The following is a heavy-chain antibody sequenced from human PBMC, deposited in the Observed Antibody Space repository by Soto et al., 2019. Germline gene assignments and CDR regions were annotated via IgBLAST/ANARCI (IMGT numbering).Heavy chain of an antibody. CDR3: AREGGLNHGSGIPWFVT. D-gene: IGHD3-10*01. CDR1: GFTVSSNY. CDR2: IYSGGST. V-gene: IGHV3-53*01. Sequence: GGSLRLSCAASGFTVSSNYMSWVRQAPGKGLEWVSVIYSGGSTYYADSVKGRFTISRDNSKNTLYLQMNSLRAEDTAVYYCAREGGLNHGSGIPWFVTWGQGALVTVSS. J-gene: IGHJ5*02.